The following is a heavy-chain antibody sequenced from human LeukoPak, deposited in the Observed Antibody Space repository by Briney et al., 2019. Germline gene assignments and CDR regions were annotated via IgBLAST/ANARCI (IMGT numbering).Heavy chain of an antibody. CDR1: GGTFSSYA. D-gene: IGHD2-2*01. J-gene: IGHJ3*02. CDR2: IIPIFGTA. V-gene: IGHV1-69*01. Sequence: SVNVSCKASGGTFSSYAISWVPQAPGQGLEWMGGIIPIFGTANYAQKFQGRVTITADEYTSTAYMELSSLRSEDTAVYYCARDLVVPAAMGTHDAFDIWGQGTMGTDSS. CDR3: ARDLVVPAAMGTHDAFDI.